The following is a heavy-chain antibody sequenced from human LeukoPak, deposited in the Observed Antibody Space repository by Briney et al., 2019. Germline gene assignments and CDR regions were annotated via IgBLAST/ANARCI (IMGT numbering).Heavy chain of an antibody. CDR1: GDTLTELS. D-gene: IGHD3-10*01. CDR2: FVPEDGER. J-gene: IGHJ4*02. Sequence: ASVTVSCKLSGDTLTELSMHWVRQSPGKGLEWMGGFVPEDGERIYAQKFQGRVTMTEDTSTDTAYMQLSSLRSDHTAVYFCATLPRGHLFDSWGQGTLVTVSS. V-gene: IGHV1-24*01. CDR3: ATLPRGHLFDS.